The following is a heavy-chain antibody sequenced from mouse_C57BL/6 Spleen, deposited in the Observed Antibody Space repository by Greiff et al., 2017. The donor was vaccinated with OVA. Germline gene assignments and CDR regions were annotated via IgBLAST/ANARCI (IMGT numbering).Heavy chain of an antibody. CDR2: INYDGSST. Sequence: EVQVVESEGGLVQPGSSMKLSCTASGFTFSDYYMAWVRQVPEKGLEWVANINYDGSSTYYLDSLKSRFIISRDNAKNILYLQMSSLKSEDTATYYCEREGGTYDFDYWGQGTTLTVSS. CDR1: GFTFSDYY. J-gene: IGHJ2*01. CDR3: EREGGTYDFDY. V-gene: IGHV5-16*01. D-gene: IGHD2-14*01.